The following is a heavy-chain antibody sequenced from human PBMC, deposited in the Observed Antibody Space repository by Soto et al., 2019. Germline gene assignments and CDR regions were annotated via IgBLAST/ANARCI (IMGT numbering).Heavy chain of an antibody. Sequence: GSLRLSCASSGFTVSRNFMSWVLQAPVKGLEWVSVIYSGGDTHFADSVKGRFTISRDISQNTLYLQMSGLTVDDTAIYYCARGGSGEPATRSYFDYWGQGTLVTVSS. CDR1: GFTVSRNF. D-gene: IGHD4-17*01. CDR3: ARGGSGEPATRSYFDY. V-gene: IGHV3-53*01. CDR2: IYSGGDT. J-gene: IGHJ4*02.